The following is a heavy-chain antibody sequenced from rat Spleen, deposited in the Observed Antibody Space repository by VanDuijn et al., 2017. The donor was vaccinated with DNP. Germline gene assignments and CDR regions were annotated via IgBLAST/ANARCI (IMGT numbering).Heavy chain of an antibody. V-gene: IGHV5-22*01. CDR1: GFTFSDYY. CDR2: ISYEGSIT. D-gene: IGHD5-1*01. CDR3: ARPRTGSYFDY. Sequence: EVQLVESDGGLVQPGRSLKLSCAASGFTFSDYYMAWVRQAPKKGLEWVASISYEGSITYYGDSVKARFTISRDNAKSTLYLQMNSLRSEDTATYYCARPRTGSYFDYWGQGVMVTVSS. J-gene: IGHJ2*01.